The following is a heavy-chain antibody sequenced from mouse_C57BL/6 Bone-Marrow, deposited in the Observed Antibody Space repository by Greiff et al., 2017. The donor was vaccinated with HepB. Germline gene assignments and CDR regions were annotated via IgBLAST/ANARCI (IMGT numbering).Heavy chain of an antibody. J-gene: IGHJ4*01. Sequence: EVQLQQSGPELVKPGASVKMSCKASGYTFTDYNMHWVKQSHGKRLEWIGYINPNNGGTSYNQKFKGKATLTVNKSSSTAYMELRSLTSEDSAVYYCARSSIYYDYLYAMDYWGQGTSVTVSS. V-gene: IGHV1-22*01. CDR1: GYTFTDYN. CDR2: INPNNGGT. D-gene: IGHD2-4*01. CDR3: ARSSIYYDYLYAMDY.